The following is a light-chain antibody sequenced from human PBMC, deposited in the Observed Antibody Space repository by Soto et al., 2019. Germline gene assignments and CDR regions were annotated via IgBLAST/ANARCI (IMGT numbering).Light chain of an antibody. V-gene: IGKV1-9*01. CDR3: QQLNSFPIT. CDR1: QGISSD. Sequence: IRLTQSPSSLSASGGDRVTITCRASQGISSDLAWYQQKPGKAPKLLIYSASTLQSGVPSRFSGSGSGTDFTLTISSLQPEDFATFYCQQLNSFPITFGQGTRLEI. CDR2: SAS. J-gene: IGKJ5*01.